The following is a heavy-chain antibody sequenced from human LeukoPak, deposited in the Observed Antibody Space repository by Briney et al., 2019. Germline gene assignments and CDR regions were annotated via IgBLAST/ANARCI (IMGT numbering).Heavy chain of an antibody. J-gene: IGHJ4*02. CDR3: ARVGGLRASDY. CDR1: GFTFSSYS. V-gene: IGHV3-21*01. D-gene: IGHD3-16*01. CDR2: ISSSSSYI. Sequence: GGSLRLSCAASGFTFSSYSMNWVRQAPEKGLEWVSSISSSSSYIYYADPVKGRFTISRDNAKNSLYLQMNSLRAEDTAVYYCARVGGLRASDYWGQGTLVTVSS.